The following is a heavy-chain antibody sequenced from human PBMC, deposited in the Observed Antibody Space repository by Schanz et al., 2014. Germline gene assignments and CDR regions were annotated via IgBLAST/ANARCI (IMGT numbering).Heavy chain of an antibody. Sequence: EVQLLESGGGLVQPGGSLRLSCAASGFTFSSYAMSWVRQAPGKGLEWVSAMNESHSTIYYADSVRGRFTISRDNAENTLFLQMNSRRAEDTAVYCCARKVVATSGGDYDNWGQGTLVIVSS. CDR2: MNESHSTI. J-gene: IGHJ4*02. D-gene: IGHD5-12*01. CDR3: ARKVVATSGGDYDN. CDR1: GFTFSSYA. V-gene: IGHV3-23*01.